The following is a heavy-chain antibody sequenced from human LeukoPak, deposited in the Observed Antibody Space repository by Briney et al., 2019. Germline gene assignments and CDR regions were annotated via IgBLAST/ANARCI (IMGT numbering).Heavy chain of an antibody. CDR2: ISYDGSNK. Sequence: PGRSLRLSCAASGFTFSSYGMHWVRQAPGKGLEWVAVISYDGSNKYYADSVKGRFTISRDNAKNSLYLQMNSLRAEDTALYYCAKGRYSSSWYGFGGDYYYGMDVWGQGTTVTVSS. CDR1: GFTFSSYG. V-gene: IGHV3-30*18. J-gene: IGHJ6*02. D-gene: IGHD6-13*01. CDR3: AKGRYSSSWYGFGGDYYYGMDV.